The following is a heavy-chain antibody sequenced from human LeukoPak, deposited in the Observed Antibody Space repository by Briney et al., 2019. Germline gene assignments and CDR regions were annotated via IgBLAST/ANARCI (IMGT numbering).Heavy chain of an antibody. Sequence: GASVKVSCKASGYTFTSYDINWVRQATGQGLEWMGWMNPNRGNTGYAQKFQGRVTMTRNTSISTAYMELSSLRSEDTAVYYCARGGTDYDFWSGPIAPRNYYYYYGMDVWGQGTTVTVSS. CDR1: GYTFTSYD. CDR2: MNPNRGNT. J-gene: IGHJ6*02. D-gene: IGHD3-3*01. V-gene: IGHV1-8*01. CDR3: ARGGTDYDFWSGPIAPRNYYYYYGMDV.